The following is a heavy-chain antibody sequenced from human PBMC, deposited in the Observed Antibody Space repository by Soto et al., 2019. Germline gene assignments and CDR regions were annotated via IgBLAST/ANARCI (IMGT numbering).Heavy chain of an antibody. Sequence: EVQVVEAGGGLVKPGGSLRLSCAASGFKLSSHSMNWVRQAPGKGLEWVSSISSTSSYIYYADSVRGRFTISRDNAKNSLYLQMNSLRVEDTAMYYCARGEWVTAVTTVDYWGQGTLVTVSS. CDR3: ARGEWVTAVTTVDY. D-gene: IGHD4-17*01. CDR1: GFKLSSHS. V-gene: IGHV3-21*02. J-gene: IGHJ4*02. CDR2: ISSTSSYI.